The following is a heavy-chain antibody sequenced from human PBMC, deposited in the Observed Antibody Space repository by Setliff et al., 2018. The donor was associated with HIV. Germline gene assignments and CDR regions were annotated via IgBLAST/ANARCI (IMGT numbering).Heavy chain of an antibody. CDR1: GGSISSGGYY. CDR3: ARDRGGAAAGGYYYMDV. J-gene: IGHJ6*03. V-gene: IGHV4-61*09. CDR2: IYTSGST. Sequence: SETLSLTCNVSGGSISSGGYYWGWIRQPAGKGLEWIGHIYTSGSTNYNPSLKSRVTISIDTSKNQLSLKLSSVTAADTAVYYCARDRGGAAAGGYYYMDVWGKGTTVTVSS. D-gene: IGHD6-13*01.